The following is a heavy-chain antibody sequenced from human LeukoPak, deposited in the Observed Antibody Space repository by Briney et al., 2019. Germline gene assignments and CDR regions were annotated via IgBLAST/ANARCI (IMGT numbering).Heavy chain of an antibody. CDR3: ARDQNSSGYKLFDY. Sequence: KTSETLSLTCTVSGGSISSYYWSWIRQPAGKGLEWIGRIYTSGSTNYNPSLKSRVTMSVDTSKNQFSLKLSSVTAADTAVYYCARDQNSSGYKLFDYWGQGTLVTVSS. D-gene: IGHD3-22*01. CDR1: GGSISSYY. CDR2: IYTSGST. J-gene: IGHJ4*02. V-gene: IGHV4-4*07.